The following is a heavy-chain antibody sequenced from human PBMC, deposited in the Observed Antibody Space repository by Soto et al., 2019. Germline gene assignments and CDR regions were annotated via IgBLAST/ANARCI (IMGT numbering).Heavy chain of an antibody. CDR1: GGTFSSYA. CDR3: ARPDNDSPRPAETGYYYYGMDV. Sequence: QVQLVQSGAEVKKPGSSVKVSCKASGGTFSSYAISWVRQAPGQGLEWMGGVIPIFGTANYAQKFQGRVTITADESTSTAYMELSSLRSEDTAVYYCARPDNDSPRPAETGYYYYGMDVWGQGTTVNVYS. V-gene: IGHV1-69*01. CDR2: VIPIFGTA. J-gene: IGHJ6*02. D-gene: IGHD1-1*01.